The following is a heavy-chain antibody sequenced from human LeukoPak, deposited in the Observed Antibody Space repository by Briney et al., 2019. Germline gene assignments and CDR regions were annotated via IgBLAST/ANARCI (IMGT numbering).Heavy chain of an antibody. CDR2: ISSSGGSI. CDR1: GFTFSDYY. J-gene: IGHJ4*02. CDR3: VRVSRGSGGYFDY. V-gene: IGHV3-11*04. D-gene: IGHD3-10*01. Sequence: GGSLRLSCVASGFTFSDYYMSWIRQAPGKGLEWVSFISSSGGSIYYADSVKGRFTIPRDNAKNSLYLQMNSLRPEDTAVYYCVRVSRGSGGYFDYWGQGTLVTVSS.